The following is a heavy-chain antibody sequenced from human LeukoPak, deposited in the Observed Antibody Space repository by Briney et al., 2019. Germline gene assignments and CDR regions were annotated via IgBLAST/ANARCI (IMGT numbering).Heavy chain of an antibody. Sequence: GGSLRLSCAASGFTVSSNYMGWVRQAPGKGLEWVSLIFAGGSTYYADSVKGRFTISRDNSKNTLHLQVNSLRAEDTAVYYCVRLGPGGYYFDDWGQGTLVTVSS. D-gene: IGHD3-16*01. V-gene: IGHV3-53*01. CDR2: IFAGGST. CDR1: GFTVSSNY. J-gene: IGHJ4*02. CDR3: VRLGPGGYYFDD.